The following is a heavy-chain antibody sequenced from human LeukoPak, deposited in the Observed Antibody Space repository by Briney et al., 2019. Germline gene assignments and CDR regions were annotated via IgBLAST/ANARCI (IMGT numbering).Heavy chain of an antibody. CDR2: IYTSAST. Sequence: SETLSLTCTFSGGSISNYYWSWIRQPAGKGLEWIGRIYTSASTNYNPSLKSRVTISVDTSKNQFSLKLSSVTAADTAVYYCARDSGYSYGPAALNYYYYGMDVWGQGTTVTVSS. V-gene: IGHV4-4*07. CDR3: ARDSGYSYGPAALNYYYYGMDV. CDR1: GGSISNYY. J-gene: IGHJ6*02. D-gene: IGHD5-18*01.